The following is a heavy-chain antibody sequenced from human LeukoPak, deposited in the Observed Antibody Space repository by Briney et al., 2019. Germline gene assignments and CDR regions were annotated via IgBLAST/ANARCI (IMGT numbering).Heavy chain of an antibody. D-gene: IGHD4-17*01. V-gene: IGHV3-72*01. CDR2: VRNKPNGYNT. CDR1: GFTFSGSY. CDR3: TRVGHGHYFHS. Sequence: RAGGSLRLSCAASGFTFSGSYRDWVRQAPGKGLEWVGRVRNKPNGYNTDYATSVKGRFTISRDDSEYLMYLQMNSPKTDVTAGYYCTRVGHGHYFHSSSQGTLVTVYS. J-gene: IGHJ4*02.